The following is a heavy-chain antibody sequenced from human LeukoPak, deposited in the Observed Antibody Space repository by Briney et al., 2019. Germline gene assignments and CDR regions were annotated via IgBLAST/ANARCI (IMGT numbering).Heavy chain of an antibody. D-gene: IGHD6-13*01. CDR1: GFTFSRYG. CDR3: ATMRGPAAAGNFYFDL. CDR2: IWYDGSNK. J-gene: IGHJ4*02. V-gene: IGHV3-33*01. Sequence: GKSLRLSCAASGFTFSRYGMHWVRQAPGKGLEWVAVIWYDGSNKDYGDSVKGRFTISRDNSKNTLYLQMNSLRVEDTAVYFCATMRGPAAAGNFYFDLWGQGTLVTVSS.